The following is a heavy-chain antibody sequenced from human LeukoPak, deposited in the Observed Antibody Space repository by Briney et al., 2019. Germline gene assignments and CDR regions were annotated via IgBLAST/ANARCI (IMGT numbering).Heavy chain of an antibody. V-gene: IGHV3-23*01. J-gene: IGHJ4*02. CDR1: GFTFSSYA. D-gene: IGHD2/OR15-2a*01. CDR3: ATSGLSRFGF. Sequence: GGSLRLSCAASGFTFSSYAMSWVRQAPGKGLEWVSAITSSGGSTYYADSVKGRFTISRDNSKNTLYLQMNSLRAEDTAVYYCATSGLSRFGFWGQGTLVTVSS. CDR2: ITSSGGST.